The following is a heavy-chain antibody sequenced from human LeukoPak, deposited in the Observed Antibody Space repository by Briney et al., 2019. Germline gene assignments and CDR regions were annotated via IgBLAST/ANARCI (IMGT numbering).Heavy chain of an antibody. J-gene: IGHJ4*02. CDR1: GYTFTGYY. CDR2: INPNSGGT. Sequence: ASVKVSCKASGYTFTGYYMHWVRQAPGQGLEWMGWINPNSGGTNYAQKLQGRVTMTRDTSISTAYMELSRLRSDDTSVYYCARASWPAAPFDYWGQGTLVTVSS. CDR3: ARASWPAAPFDY. D-gene: IGHD6-13*01. V-gene: IGHV1-2*02.